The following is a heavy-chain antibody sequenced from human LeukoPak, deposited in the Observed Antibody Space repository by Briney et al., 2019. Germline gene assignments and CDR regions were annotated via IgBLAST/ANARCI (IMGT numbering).Heavy chain of an antibody. V-gene: IGHV4-38-2*02. Sequence: SETLSLTCIVSGYSIISDYFWGWVRQPPGKGPEWIGSIFHSGSVFYNPSLRSRVTLSIEPSKNRFSLELTSVTAPDTAIYARVVASTSIDSWGQGTLVAVSS. CDR1: GYSIISDYF. D-gene: IGHD2-15*01. CDR2: IFHSGSV. J-gene: IGHJ4*02. CDR3: VVASTSIDS.